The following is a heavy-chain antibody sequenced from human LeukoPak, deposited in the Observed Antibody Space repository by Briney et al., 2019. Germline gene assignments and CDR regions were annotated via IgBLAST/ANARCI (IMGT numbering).Heavy chain of an antibody. CDR3: ARRPIVVVPAAIKPPYYYYYMDV. CDR2: MNPNSGNT. CDR1: GYTFTGYY. J-gene: IGHJ6*03. Sequence: ASVKVSCKASGYTFTGYYMHWVRQATGQGLEWMGWMNPNSGNTGYAQKFQGRVTITRNTSISTAYMELSSLRSEDTAVYYCARRPIVVVPAAIKPPYYYYYMDVWGKGTTVTVSS. D-gene: IGHD2-2*01. V-gene: IGHV1-8*03.